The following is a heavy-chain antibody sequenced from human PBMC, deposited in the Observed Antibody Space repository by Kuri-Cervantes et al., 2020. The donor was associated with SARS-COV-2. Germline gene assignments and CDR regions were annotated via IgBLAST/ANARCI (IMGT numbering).Heavy chain of an antibody. D-gene: IGHD3-3*01. CDR2: INPSGGT. CDR3: AKDWVDYDLWSGHYGWFDP. Sequence: ASVKVSCKASGYTFTGYYMHWVRQAPGQGLEWMGWINPSGGTKYAQKFQGRVTMNRDTSISTAYMALRSLRSDDTAVHYFAKDWVDYDLWSGHYGWFDPWGQGTLVTVSS. J-gene: IGHJ5*02. V-gene: IGHV1-2*02. CDR1: GYTFTGYY.